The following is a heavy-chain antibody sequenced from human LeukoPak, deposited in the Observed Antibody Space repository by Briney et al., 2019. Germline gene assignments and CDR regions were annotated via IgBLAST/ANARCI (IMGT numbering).Heavy chain of an antibody. CDR3: ARHGDSSSWYGFDY. CDR2: IYYSGST. D-gene: IGHD6-13*01. CDR1: GGSISSDDYY. J-gene: IGHJ4*02. Sequence: PSETLSLTCTVSGGSISSDDYYWGWIRQPPGKGLEWIGSIYYSGSTYYNPSLKSRVTISVDTSKNQFSLKLSSVTAADTAVYYCARHGDSSSWYGFDYWGQGTLVTVSS. V-gene: IGHV4-39*01.